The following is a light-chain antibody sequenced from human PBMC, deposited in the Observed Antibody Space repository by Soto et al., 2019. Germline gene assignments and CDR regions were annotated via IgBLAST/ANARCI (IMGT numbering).Light chain of an antibody. V-gene: IGKV1-5*01. CDR3: QQYNSYLGT. Sequence: ESQMTQSPSTLSASVGDRVTITCRASRSISSWLAWYQQKPGKAPKLLIYDASSLESGVPSRFSGSGSGTEFTLTISSLQPDDFATYYCQQYNSYLGTFGQGTKVDIK. CDR2: DAS. CDR1: RSISSW. J-gene: IGKJ1*01.